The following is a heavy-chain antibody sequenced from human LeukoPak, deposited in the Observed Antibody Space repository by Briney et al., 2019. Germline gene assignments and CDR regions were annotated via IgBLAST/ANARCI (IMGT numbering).Heavy chain of an antibody. V-gene: IGHV3-66*01. D-gene: IGHD3-22*01. CDR3: ARFASSVSSHPVDY. CDR2: LYASGVT. Sequence: PGGSLRLSCAASGYSVTTNYMTWVRQAPGKGLEWVSLLYASGVTQYADSVKGRFTISRDSSKNTLYLQMDNLRMEDTAVYYCARFASSVSSHPVDYWGQGTLVTVSS. CDR1: GYSVTTNY. J-gene: IGHJ4*02.